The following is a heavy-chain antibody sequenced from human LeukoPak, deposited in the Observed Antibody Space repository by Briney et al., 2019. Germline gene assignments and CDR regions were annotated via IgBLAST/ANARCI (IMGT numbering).Heavy chain of an antibody. CDR1: GFPFSSHA. Sequence: GGSLRLSCAASGFPFSSHAMSWVRQPPGKGLEWVAAISNGKTYYADSVRGRFAISRDDSTNTVYLHMNSLRDEDSALYHCVREAGYCAPVCVKTNWFDPWGQGTLVTVSS. D-gene: IGHD2-15*01. CDR3: VREAGYCAPVCVKTNWFDP. V-gene: IGHV3-23*01. CDR2: ISNGKT. J-gene: IGHJ5*02.